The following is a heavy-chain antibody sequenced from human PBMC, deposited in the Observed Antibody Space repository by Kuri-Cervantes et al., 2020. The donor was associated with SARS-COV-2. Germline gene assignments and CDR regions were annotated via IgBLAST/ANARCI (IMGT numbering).Heavy chain of an antibody. Sequence: GGSLRLSCAASGFTFDDYAMHWVRQAPGKGLEWVSGISWNSGSIGYADSVKGRFTISRDNAKNSLYLQMNSLRAEDTAVYYCAGVKEPLTWGQGTLVTVSS. CDR1: GFTFDDYA. CDR3: AGVKEPLT. D-gene: IGHD2-8*01. CDR2: ISWNSGSI. J-gene: IGHJ4*02. V-gene: IGHV3-9*01.